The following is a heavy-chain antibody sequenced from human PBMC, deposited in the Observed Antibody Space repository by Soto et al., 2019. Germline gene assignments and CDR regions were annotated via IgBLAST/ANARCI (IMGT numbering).Heavy chain of an antibody. J-gene: IGHJ4*02. CDR2: ISRTGDNP. D-gene: IGHD2-2*01. Sequence: EVQLVESGGGLVQPGGSLRLSCAGSGYPFSSFAMSWVRQAPGKGLEWVSVISRTGDNPNYADSVKGRFTLSRDNFKNTLYLHMSSLRAEDAAIYYCARAITVSCMGASCYSLDYWGQGTLVTVSS. CDR3: ARAITVSCMGASCYSLDY. CDR1: GYPFSSFA. V-gene: IGHV3-23*04.